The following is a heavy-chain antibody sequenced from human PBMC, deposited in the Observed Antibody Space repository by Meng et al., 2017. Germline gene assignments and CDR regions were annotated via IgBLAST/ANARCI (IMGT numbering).Heavy chain of an antibody. V-gene: IGHV6-1*01. CDR2: TYYRSKWYN. D-gene: IGHD2-8*02. CDR1: GDSVSSNRAA. CDR3: ARGVVYAISYFDY. J-gene: IGHJ4*02. Sequence: QVHPPHSAPRLVNPPQTLSPPCAIPGDSVSSNRAAWNWIRQSPSRGLEWLGRTYYRSKWYNDYAVSVKSRITINPDTSKNQFSLQLNSVTPEDTAVYYCARGVVYAISYFDYWGQGTLVTVSS.